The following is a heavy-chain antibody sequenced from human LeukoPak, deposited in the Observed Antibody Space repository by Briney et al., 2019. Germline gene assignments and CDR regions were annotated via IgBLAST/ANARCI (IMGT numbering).Heavy chain of an antibody. Sequence: GGSLRLSCAASRFTFSSYWMSWVRQAPGKGLEWVANIKQDGSEKYYVDSVKGRFTISRDNAKNSLYLQMNSLRAEDTAVYYCARVRERLLRSGAFDIWGQGTMVTVSS. J-gene: IGHJ3*02. CDR2: IKQDGSEK. V-gene: IGHV3-7*01. CDR3: ARVRERLLRSGAFDI. D-gene: IGHD3-3*01. CDR1: RFTFSSYW.